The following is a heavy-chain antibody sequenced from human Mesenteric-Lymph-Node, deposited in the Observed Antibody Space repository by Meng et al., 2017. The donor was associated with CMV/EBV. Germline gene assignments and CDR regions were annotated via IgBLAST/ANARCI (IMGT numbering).Heavy chain of an antibody. CDR1: GFIVSSVY. J-gene: IGHJ4*02. CDR3: VRDDWDC. Sequence: GESLKISCAASGFIVSSVYMSWARQAPGKGLEWVSVIYPVGTTNYADSVKGRFSISRDNSQNTVYLQMNSLRVEDTAVYYCVRDDWDCWGQGTLVTVSS. V-gene: IGHV3-53*01. D-gene: IGHD3-9*01. CDR2: IYPVGTT.